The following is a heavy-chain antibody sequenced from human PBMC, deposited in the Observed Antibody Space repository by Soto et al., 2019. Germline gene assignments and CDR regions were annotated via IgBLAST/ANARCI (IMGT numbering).Heavy chain of an antibody. CDR3: ARIVQGFFDWSLDYYGMDV. V-gene: IGHV2-70*01. Sequence: ESGPTLVKPTHTLTLTCTFSGFSLSTSGICVSWIRQPPGKALEWLALIDWDDDKYYSTSLKTRLTISKDTSKNQVVLTMTNMDPVDTATYYCARIVQGFFDWSLDYYGMDVWGQGTTVTVS. CDR2: IDWDDDK. CDR1: GFSLSTSGIC. J-gene: IGHJ6*02. D-gene: IGHD3-9*01.